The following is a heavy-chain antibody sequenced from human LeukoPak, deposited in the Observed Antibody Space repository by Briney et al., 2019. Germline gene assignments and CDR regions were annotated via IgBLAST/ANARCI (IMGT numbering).Heavy chain of an antibody. J-gene: IGHJ4*02. CDR3: ARAVIAVVKAFDD. Sequence: PSETLSLTCAVYGGSFSGYYWSWIRQPPGKGLEWIGEINHSGSTNYNPSLKSRVTISIDTSKNQFSLKLNSMTAADTAIYSCARAVIAVVKAFDDWGQGTLATVSS. V-gene: IGHV4-34*01. CDR2: INHSGST. D-gene: IGHD3-22*01. CDR1: GGSFSGYY.